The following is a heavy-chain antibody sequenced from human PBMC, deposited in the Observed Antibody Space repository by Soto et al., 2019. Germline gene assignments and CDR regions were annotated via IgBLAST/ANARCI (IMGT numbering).Heavy chain of an antibody. CDR3: ARGADTAMDLSLYYNYYGMDV. CDR1: GGSISSGDYY. J-gene: IGHJ6*02. CDR2: IYYSGST. Sequence: PSETLSLTCTVSGGSISSGDYYWSWIRQPPGKGLEWIGYIYYSGSTYYNPSLKSRVTISVDTSKNQFSLKLSSVTAADTAVYYCARGADTAMDLSLYYNYYGMDVWGQGTTVTVSS. D-gene: IGHD5-18*01. V-gene: IGHV4-30-4*01.